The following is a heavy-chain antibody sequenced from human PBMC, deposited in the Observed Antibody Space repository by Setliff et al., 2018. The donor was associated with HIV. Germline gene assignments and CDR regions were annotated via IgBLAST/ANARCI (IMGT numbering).Heavy chain of an antibody. CDR2: IYSTGST. CDR3: ARAAYSGTYVWEPATDL. V-gene: IGHV4-61*09. D-gene: IGHD1-26*01. CDR1: GGSIRSGSYY. J-gene: IGHJ2*01. Sequence: SEILSLTCSVSGGSIRSGSYYWSWIRQPAGKGLAWIGHIYSTGSTRYNPSLESRLTILVDTSRNQFSLKLNSVTAADTAVYYCARAAYSGTYVWEPATDLWGRGTLVTVS.